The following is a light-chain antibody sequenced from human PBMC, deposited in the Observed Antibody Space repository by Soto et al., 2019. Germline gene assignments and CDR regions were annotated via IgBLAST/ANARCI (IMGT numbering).Light chain of an antibody. Sequence: DIQMTQSPSSLSASVGDRVIITCRASQSSRNYLSWYQQKPGKAPKLLIYAASSLQSGVPSRFSGRGSGTVFSLTISSLQPEDFATYYCQQSYSTPWTGGQGTKVEI. CDR2: AAS. J-gene: IGKJ1*01. CDR1: QSSRNY. V-gene: IGKV1-39*01. CDR3: QQSYSTPWT.